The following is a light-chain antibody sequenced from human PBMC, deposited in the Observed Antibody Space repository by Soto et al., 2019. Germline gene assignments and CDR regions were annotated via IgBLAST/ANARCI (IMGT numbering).Light chain of an antibody. CDR3: HQYGTSPRT. Sequence: TQSPATLSVSPGERATLSCRASQSFDRYLAWYQQKPGQAPRLLIYGASSRAPRIPDRFSGSGSGTDFTLTISRMEPEDFAVYYCHQYGTSPRTFGQGTKGDIK. CDR2: GAS. V-gene: IGKV3-20*01. J-gene: IGKJ1*01. CDR1: QSFDRY.